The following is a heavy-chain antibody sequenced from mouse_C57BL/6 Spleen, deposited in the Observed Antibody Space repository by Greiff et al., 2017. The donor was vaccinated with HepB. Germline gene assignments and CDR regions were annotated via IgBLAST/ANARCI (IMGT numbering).Heavy chain of an antibody. V-gene: IGHV1-59*01. Sequence: QVQLKQPGAELVRPGTSVKLSCKASGYTFTSYWMHWVKQRPGQGLEWIGVIDPSDSYTNYNQKFKGKATLTVDTSSSTAYMQLSSLTSEDSAVYYSARGGYGSSPWYFDVWGTGTTVTVSS. CDR3: ARGGYGSSPWYFDV. D-gene: IGHD1-1*01. J-gene: IGHJ1*03. CDR1: GYTFTSYW. CDR2: IDPSDSYT.